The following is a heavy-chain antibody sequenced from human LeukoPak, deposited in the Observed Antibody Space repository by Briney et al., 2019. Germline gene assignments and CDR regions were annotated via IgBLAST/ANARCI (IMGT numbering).Heavy chain of an antibody. D-gene: IGHD5-12*01. CDR1: GFTFSSHE. Sequence: GGSLRLSCAASGFTFSSHEMNWVRQAPGKGLEWVSHISSSGSTIYYADSVKGRFTISRDNAKNSLYLQMNSLRAEDTAVYYCARVRSGYDVAYYYYGMDVWGQGTTVTVSS. J-gene: IGHJ6*02. V-gene: IGHV3-48*03. CDR2: ISSSGSTI. CDR3: ARVRSGYDVAYYYYGMDV.